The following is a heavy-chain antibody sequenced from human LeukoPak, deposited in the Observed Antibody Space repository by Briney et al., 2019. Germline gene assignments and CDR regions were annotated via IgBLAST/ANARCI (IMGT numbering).Heavy chain of an antibody. CDR3: ARQGSTYYYGMDV. V-gene: IGHV5-51*01. Sequence: GESLKISCKGSGYSFTSYWIGWVRQMPGKGLGWMGIIYPGDSDTRYSPSFQGQVTISADKSISTAYLQWSSLKASDTAMYYCARQGSTYYYGMDVWGKGTTVTVSS. J-gene: IGHJ6*04. CDR1: GYSFTSYW. CDR2: IYPGDSDT. D-gene: IGHD2/OR15-2a*01.